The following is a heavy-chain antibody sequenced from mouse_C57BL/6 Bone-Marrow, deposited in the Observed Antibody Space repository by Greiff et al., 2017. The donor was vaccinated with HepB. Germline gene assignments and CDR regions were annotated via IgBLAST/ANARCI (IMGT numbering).Heavy chain of an antibody. J-gene: IGHJ2*01. D-gene: IGHD2-2*01. CDR2: ISYDGSN. Sequence: DVKLQESGPGLVKPSQSLSLTCSVTGYSITSGYYWNWIRQFPGNKLEWMGYISYDGSNNYNPSLKNRISITRDTSKNQFFLKLNSVTTEDTATYYCARKGGYDRDFDYWGQGTTLTVSS. CDR1: GYSITSGYY. V-gene: IGHV3-6*01. CDR3: ARKGGYDRDFDY.